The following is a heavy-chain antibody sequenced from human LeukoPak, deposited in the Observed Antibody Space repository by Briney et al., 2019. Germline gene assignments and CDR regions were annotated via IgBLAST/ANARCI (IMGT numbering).Heavy chain of an antibody. Sequence: GGSLRLSCTASGFTFSSYAMNWVRQAPGKGLEWVANINPDGSATYHVDSVKGRFTISRDNAKNSLYLQMISLRAEDTAVYYCARAINYNFDYWGQGTLVTVSS. CDR2: INPDGSAT. D-gene: IGHD4-11*01. V-gene: IGHV3-7*04. CDR3: ARAINYNFDY. CDR1: GFTFSSYA. J-gene: IGHJ4*02.